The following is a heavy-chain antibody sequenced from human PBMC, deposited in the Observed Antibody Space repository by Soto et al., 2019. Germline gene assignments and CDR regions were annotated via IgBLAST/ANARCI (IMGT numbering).Heavy chain of an antibody. CDR1: GGSISSYY. CDR3: ARGGYDFWSGLSENWFDP. V-gene: IGHV4-59*01. J-gene: IGHJ5*02. D-gene: IGHD3-3*01. Sequence: TLSLTCTVSGGSISSYYWSWIRQPPGKGLEWIGYIYYSGSTNYNPSLKSRVTISVDTSKNQFSLKLSSVTAADTAVYYCARGGYDFWSGLSENWFDPWGQGTQVTVSS. CDR2: IYYSGST.